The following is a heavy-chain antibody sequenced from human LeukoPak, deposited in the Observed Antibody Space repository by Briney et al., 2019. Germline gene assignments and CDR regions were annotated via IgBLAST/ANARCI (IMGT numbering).Heavy chain of an antibody. CDR2: INWNGGST. CDR3: ARVEGYCSSTSCYNNYMDV. J-gene: IGHJ6*03. CDR1: GFTFDDYG. D-gene: IGHD2-2*02. Sequence: GGSLRLSCAASGFTFDDYGMSWVRQAPGKGLEWVSGINWNGGSTGYADSVKGRFTISRDNAKNSLYLQMNSLRAEDTALYHCARVEGYCSSTSCYNNYMDVWGKGTTVTVSS. V-gene: IGHV3-20*01.